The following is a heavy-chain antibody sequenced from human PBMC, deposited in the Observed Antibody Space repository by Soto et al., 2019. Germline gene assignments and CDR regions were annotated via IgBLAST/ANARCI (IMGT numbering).Heavy chain of an antibody. V-gene: IGHV4-34*01. J-gene: IGHJ6*03. CDR1: GGSFSGYY. D-gene: IGHD1-1*01. Sequence: ETLSLTCAVYGGSFSGYYWSWIRQPPGKGLEWIGEINHSGSTNYNPSLKSRVTISLDTSKNQFSLKLSSVTAADTAVYYCARGLGTTGTGYYMDVWGKGTTVTVSS. CDR2: INHSGST. CDR3: ARGLGTTGTGYYMDV.